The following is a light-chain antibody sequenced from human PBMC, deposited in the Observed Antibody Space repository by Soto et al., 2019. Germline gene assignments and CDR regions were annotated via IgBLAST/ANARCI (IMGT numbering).Light chain of an antibody. CDR3: QRYNNWPLN. J-gene: IGKJ4*01. CDR1: QGIGST. CDR2: DSS. V-gene: IGKV3-15*01. Sequence: EVVLTQSPAALSVSPGERVTRSCRASQGIGSTLAWYKQKPGQTPRLLXYDSSTSATGLPPRFSGSGSGTEFTITINGLQSEDFAVYHCQRYNNWPLNFGGGTKVDIK.